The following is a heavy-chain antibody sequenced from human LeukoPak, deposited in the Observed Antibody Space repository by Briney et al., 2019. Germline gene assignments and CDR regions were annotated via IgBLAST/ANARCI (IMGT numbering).Heavy chain of an antibody. CDR3: ARERMATTNWFDP. Sequence: GGSLRLSCAASGSTFSSYGMHWVRQAPGKGLEWVAVIWYDGSNKYYADSVKGRFTISRDNSKNTLYLQMNSLRAEDTAVYYCARERMATTNWFDPWGQGTLVTVSS. D-gene: IGHD5-24*01. CDR1: GSTFSSYG. V-gene: IGHV3-33*01. CDR2: IWYDGSNK. J-gene: IGHJ5*02.